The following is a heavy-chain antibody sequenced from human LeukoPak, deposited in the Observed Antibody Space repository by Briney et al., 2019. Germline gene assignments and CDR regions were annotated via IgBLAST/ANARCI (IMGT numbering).Heavy chain of an antibody. J-gene: IGHJ4*02. CDR2: IKYDGSAT. Sequence: PGGSLRLSCAASGFTFSNYWMHWIRQVPGKGLVWVSHIKYDGSATNYADSVKGRFTISRDNAKNTRYLQMNSLRAEDTAVYYCVSGSLQSGYNFDYWGQGALVTVSS. V-gene: IGHV3-74*01. CDR1: GFTFSNYW. CDR3: VSGSLQSGYNFDY. D-gene: IGHD3-3*01.